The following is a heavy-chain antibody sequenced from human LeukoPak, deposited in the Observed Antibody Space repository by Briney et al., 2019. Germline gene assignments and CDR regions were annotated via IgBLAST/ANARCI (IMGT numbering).Heavy chain of an antibody. CDR2: IYTSGST. V-gene: IGHV4-61*02. CDR1: GGSISSGSYY. J-gene: IGHJ3*02. CDR3: ARDPLLWFGEGDAFDI. Sequence: TSETLSLTCTVSGGSISSGSYYWSWIRQPAGKGLEWIGRIYTSGSTNYNPSLKSRVTISVDTSKNQFSLKLSSVTAADTAVYCCARDPLLWFGEGDAFDIWGQGTMVTVSS. D-gene: IGHD3-10*01.